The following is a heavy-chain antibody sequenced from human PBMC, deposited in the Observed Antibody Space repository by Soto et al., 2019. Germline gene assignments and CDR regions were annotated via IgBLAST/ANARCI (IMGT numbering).Heavy chain of an antibody. CDR2: VFYSGDT. J-gene: IGHJ6*02. V-gene: IGHV4-39*01. CDR1: SGSISSNSYF. Sequence: TSETLSLTCSVSSGSISSNSYFWAWIRQPPGKGLEWIGAVFYSGDTYYSESLKSRVTMSVDTSKNQFSLKLNSVTAADTAVYYCARQGRNTKIVLLRHYATDFWGQGTAVSVS. CDR3: ARQGRNTKIVLLRHYATDF. D-gene: IGHD3-22*01.